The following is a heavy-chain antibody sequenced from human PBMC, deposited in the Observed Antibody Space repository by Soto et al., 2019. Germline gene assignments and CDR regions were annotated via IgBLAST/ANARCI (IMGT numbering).Heavy chain of an antibody. Sequence: GESLKISCKGSGYSFTSYWISGVRQMPGKGLEWMGRIDPSDSYTNYSPSFQGHVTISADKSISTAYLQWSSLKASDTAMYYCARQYGSGSYYNPTMIYGMDVWGQGTTVTVSS. J-gene: IGHJ6*02. CDR3: ARQYGSGSYYNPTMIYGMDV. V-gene: IGHV5-10-1*01. CDR1: GYSFTSYW. D-gene: IGHD3-10*01. CDR2: IDPSDSYT.